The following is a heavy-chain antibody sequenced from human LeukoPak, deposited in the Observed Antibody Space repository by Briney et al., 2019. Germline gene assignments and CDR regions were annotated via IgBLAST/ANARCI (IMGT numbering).Heavy chain of an antibody. CDR1: GYTFTSYA. CDR2: ISAYNGNT. J-gene: IGHJ4*02. D-gene: IGHD6-13*01. Sequence: ASVKVSCKASGYTFTSYAMNWVRQAPGQGLEWMGWISAYNGNTNYAQKLQGRVTMTTDTSTSTAYMELRSLRSDDTAVYYCARARIAALFDYWGQGTLVTVSS. CDR3: ARARIAALFDY. V-gene: IGHV1-18*01.